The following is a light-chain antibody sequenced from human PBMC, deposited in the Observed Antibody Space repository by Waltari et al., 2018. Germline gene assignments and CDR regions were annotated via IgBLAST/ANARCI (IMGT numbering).Light chain of an antibody. J-gene: IGLJ2*01. V-gene: IGLV2-8*01. CDR1: RRDVGVYKF. Sequence: QSALTPPPSASGSPGQPVTISCIATRRDVGVYKFVSCYQHHPGKAPKLIIYEVSKRPSGVPDRFSGSKSGNTASLTVSGVQTEDEADYHCSSYAGSNTYVVFDGGTKLTVL. CDR3: SSYAGSNTYVV. CDR2: EVS.